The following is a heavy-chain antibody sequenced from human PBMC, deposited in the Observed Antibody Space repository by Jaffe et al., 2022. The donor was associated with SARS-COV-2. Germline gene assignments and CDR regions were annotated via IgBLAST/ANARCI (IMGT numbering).Heavy chain of an antibody. J-gene: IGHJ3*02. Sequence: EVQLVESGGGLVKPGGSLRLSCAASGFTFSSYSMNWVRQAPGKGLEWVSSISSSSSFIYYADSVKGRFTISRDNAKNSLYLQMNSLTAEDTAVYYCARADGTTVVTPRRIRDVGSFDIWGQGTMVTVSS. CDR1: GFTFSSYS. V-gene: IGHV3-21*01. D-gene: IGHD4-17*01. CDR3: ARADGTTVVTPRRIRDVGSFDI. CDR2: ISSSSSFI.